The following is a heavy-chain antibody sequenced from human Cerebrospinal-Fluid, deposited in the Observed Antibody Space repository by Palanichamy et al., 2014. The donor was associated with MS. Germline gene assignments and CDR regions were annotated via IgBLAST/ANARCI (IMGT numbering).Heavy chain of an antibody. CDR3: ARRPQVFWSSYYTTYYFDY. J-gene: IGHJ4*02. D-gene: IGHD3-3*01. V-gene: IGHV4-39*01. Sequence: QVQLQESGPGLVKPSETLSVSCVVSGDSVSSPTYYWGWIRQSPGKGLEWIGSVYYSGTTYYIPSLKSRVTISIDTSNNQFSLRLSSVTAADTAVYYCARRPQVFWSSYYTTYYFDYWGPGTLVTVSS. CDR1: GDSVSSPTYY. CDR2: VYYSGTT.